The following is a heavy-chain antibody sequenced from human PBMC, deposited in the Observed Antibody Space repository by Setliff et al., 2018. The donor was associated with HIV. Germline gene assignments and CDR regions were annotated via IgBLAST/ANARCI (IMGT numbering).Heavy chain of an antibody. Sequence: PSETLSLTCTVSGDSISSGSFYWSWIRQRPGRGLEWIGYIYYSASTFYNPSLQSRVTISVDTSKNQFSLNLSSVTAADTAVYYCARGLSAEYYWYYYMDVWGKGTTVTVSS. J-gene: IGHJ6*03. CDR3: ARGLSAEYYWYYYMDV. CDR2: IYYSAST. V-gene: IGHV4-31*03. D-gene: IGHD1-26*01. CDR1: GDSISSGSFY.